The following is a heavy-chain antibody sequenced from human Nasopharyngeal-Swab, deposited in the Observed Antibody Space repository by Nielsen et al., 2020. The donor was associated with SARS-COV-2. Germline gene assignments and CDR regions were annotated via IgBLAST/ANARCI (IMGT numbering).Heavy chain of an antibody. V-gene: IGHV1-69*13. CDR1: GGTFSSYA. D-gene: IGHD2-8*02. CDR2: IIPIFGTA. J-gene: IGHJ4*02. Sequence: TVKVSCKASGGTFSSYAISWVRQAPGQGLEWMGGIIPIFGTANYAQKFQGRVTITADESTSTAYMELSSLRSEDTAVYYCARDQAGGGVLGYWGQGTLVTVSS. CDR3: ARDQAGGGVLGY.